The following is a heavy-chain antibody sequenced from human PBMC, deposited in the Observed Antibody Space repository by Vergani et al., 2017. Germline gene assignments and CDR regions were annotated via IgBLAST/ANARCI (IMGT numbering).Heavy chain of an antibody. Sequence: EVQLLESGGGLVQPGGSLRLSCAASGFTFSSYAMSWVRQAPGKGLEWVSVIYSGGSSTYYADSVKGRFTISRDNSKNTLYLQMNSLRAEDTAVYYCAKDASTGTTTPYFDYWGQGTLVTVSS. D-gene: IGHD4-17*01. CDR3: AKDASTGTTTPYFDY. CDR2: IYSGGSST. CDR1: GFTFSSYA. J-gene: IGHJ4*02. V-gene: IGHV3-23*03.